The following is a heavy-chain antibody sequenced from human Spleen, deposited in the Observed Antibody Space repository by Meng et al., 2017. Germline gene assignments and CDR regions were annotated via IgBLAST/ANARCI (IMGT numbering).Heavy chain of an antibody. CDR3: ARLGPHYDSSGYYYDY. CDR1: GYTFISYW. D-gene: IGHD3-22*01. V-gene: IGHV5-51*01. J-gene: IGHJ4*02. CDR2: IYPGDSDT. Sequence: GESLKISCKGSGYTFISYWIGWVRQMPGKGLEWMGIIYPGDSDTTYSPSFQGQVTISADRSISSAYLQWSSLKASDTAIYYCARLGPHYDSSGYYYDYWGQGTLVTVSS.